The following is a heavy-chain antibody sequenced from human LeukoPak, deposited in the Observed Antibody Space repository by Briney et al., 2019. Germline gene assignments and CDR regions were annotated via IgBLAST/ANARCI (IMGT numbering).Heavy chain of an antibody. CDR3: ARVGPLRYFDWLPIDY. Sequence: GASVKVSGKASGHTFTGYYLHWVPQAPGQGLEWREWINPNRCGTNYALKFQGRVTMTRDTSISTAYMELSWLRSDDTAVYYCARVGPLRYFDWLPIDYWGQGTLVTVSS. CDR2: INPNRCGT. V-gene: IGHV1-2*02. J-gene: IGHJ4*02. D-gene: IGHD3-9*01. CDR1: GHTFTGYY.